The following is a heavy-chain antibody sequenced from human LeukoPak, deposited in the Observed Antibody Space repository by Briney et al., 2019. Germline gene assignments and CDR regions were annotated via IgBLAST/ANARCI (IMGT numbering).Heavy chain of an antibody. Sequence: ASVKVSCKASGYTFTSYDINWVRQATGQGLEWMGWMNPNSGNTGYAQKFQGRVTVTRNTSISTAYMGLSSLRSEDAAVYYCARGPKDIVVVPAAMPYSYWGQGTLVTVSS. CDR1: GYTFTSYD. CDR2: MNPNSGNT. CDR3: ARGPKDIVVVPAAMPYSY. D-gene: IGHD2-2*01. V-gene: IGHV1-8*03. J-gene: IGHJ4*02.